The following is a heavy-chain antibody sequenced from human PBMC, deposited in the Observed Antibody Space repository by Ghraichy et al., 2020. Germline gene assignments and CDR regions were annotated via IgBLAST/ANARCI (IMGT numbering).Heavy chain of an antibody. Sequence: SETLSLTCTVSGGSISSSSYYWGWIRQPPGKGLEWIGSIYYSGSTYYNPSLKSRVTISVDTSKNQFSLKLSSVTAADTAVYYCARQGGSSSWYVVDYYYYGMDVWGQGTTVTVSS. CDR3: ARQGGSSSWYVVDYYYYGMDV. CDR2: IYYSGST. D-gene: IGHD6-13*01. CDR1: GGSISSSSYY. V-gene: IGHV4-39*07. J-gene: IGHJ6*02.